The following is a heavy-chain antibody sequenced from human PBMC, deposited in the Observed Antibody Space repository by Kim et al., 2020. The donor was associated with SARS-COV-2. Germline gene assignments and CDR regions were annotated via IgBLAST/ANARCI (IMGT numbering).Heavy chain of an antibody. CDR3: ARELAYYYDSSGSPGFDY. CDR1: GGSISSGGYY. V-gene: IGHV4-31*03. J-gene: IGHJ4*02. D-gene: IGHD3-22*01. CDR2: IYYSGST. Sequence: SETLSLTCTVSGGSISSGGYYWSWIRQHPGKGLEWIGYIYYSGSTYYNPSLKSRLTISVDTSKNQFSLKLSSVTAADTAVYYCARELAYYYDSSGSPGFDYWGQGTLAT.